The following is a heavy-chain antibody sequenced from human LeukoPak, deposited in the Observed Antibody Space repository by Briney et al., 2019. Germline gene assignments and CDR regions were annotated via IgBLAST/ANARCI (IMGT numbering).Heavy chain of an antibody. J-gene: IGHJ5*02. CDR2: ISSSSSYI. CDR3: ARSAPFGNNWFDP. Sequence: GGSLRLSCAASGFTFSSYWMSWVRQAPGKGLEWVSSISSSSSYIYYADSVKGRFTISRDSAKNSLYLQMNSLRAEDTAVYYCARSAPFGNNWFDPWGQGTLVTVSS. V-gene: IGHV3-21*01. D-gene: IGHD3-3*01. CDR1: GFTFSSYW.